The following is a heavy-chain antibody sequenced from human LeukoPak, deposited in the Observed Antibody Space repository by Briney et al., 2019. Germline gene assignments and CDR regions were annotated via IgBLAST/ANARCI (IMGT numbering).Heavy chain of an antibody. CDR1: GFTFSSCA. V-gene: IGHV3-23*01. J-gene: IGHJ4*02. Sequence: GGSLRLSCAASGFTFSSCAMAWVRQASGKGLEWVSSISDSGSKTYSADSVKGRFAISRDNSKNTLYLQMNSLRAEDTALYYCAKDRYGNNYGKFDYWGQGILVTVSS. CDR3: AKDRYGNNYGKFDY. D-gene: IGHD5-18*01. CDR2: ISDSGSKT.